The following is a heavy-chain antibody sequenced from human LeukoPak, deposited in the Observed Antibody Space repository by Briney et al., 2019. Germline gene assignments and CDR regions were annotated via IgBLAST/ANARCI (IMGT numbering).Heavy chain of an antibody. D-gene: IGHD2-21*02. CDR2: IYPTGGT. CDR1: GGSISSYY. CDR3: ARFAYCGSGCWYYFDY. V-gene: IGHV4-4*09. Sequence: SETLSLTCTVSGGSISSYYWSWIRQSPGKGLEWIGYIYPTGGTNYNPSLKSRVTMSVDTSKNQFSLKLNSVTAADTAVYFCARFAYCGSGCWYYFDYWGQGALVTVSS. J-gene: IGHJ4*02.